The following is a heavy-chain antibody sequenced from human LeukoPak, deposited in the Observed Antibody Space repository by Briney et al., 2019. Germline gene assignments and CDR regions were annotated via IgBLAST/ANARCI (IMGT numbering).Heavy chain of an antibody. CDR1: GFTFSSYW. Sequence: GSLRLSCAASGFTFSSYWMSWVRQAPGKGLEWVANIKQGGSEKYYVDSVKGRFTISRDNAKNSLYLQMNSLRAEDTAVYYCARVATINCSGGSCARYYFDYWGQGTLVTVSS. J-gene: IGHJ4*02. V-gene: IGHV3-7*01. CDR3: ARVATINCSGGSCARYYFDY. D-gene: IGHD2-15*01. CDR2: IKQGGSEK.